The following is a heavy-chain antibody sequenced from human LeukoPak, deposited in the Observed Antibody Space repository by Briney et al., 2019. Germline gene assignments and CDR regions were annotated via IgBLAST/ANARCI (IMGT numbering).Heavy chain of an antibody. CDR2: IYYSGST. J-gene: IGHJ5*02. V-gene: IGHV4-61*05. CDR3: ARGVAGRGMAAADDWFDP. CDR1: GGSISSSSYY. Sequence: PSETLSLTCTVSGGSISSSSYYWGWIRQPPGKGLEWIGYIYYSGSTNYNPSLKSRVTISVDTSKNQFSLKLSSVTAADTAVYYCARGVAGRGMAAADDWFDPWGQGTLVTVSS. D-gene: IGHD6-13*01.